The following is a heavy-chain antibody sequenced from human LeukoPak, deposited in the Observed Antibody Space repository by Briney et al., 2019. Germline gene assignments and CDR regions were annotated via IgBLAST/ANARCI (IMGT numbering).Heavy chain of an antibody. Sequence: SETLSLTCNVSGASISDYYWSWVRQSPEKGLEWIACLYYSGSSHYNPSLRSRVAISGDTSKNQFSLKLTSVTTADMAVYYCARTIRRGWFDLWGRGTLVAVSS. CDR1: GASISDYY. D-gene: IGHD2-15*01. CDR3: ARTIRRGWFDL. CDR2: LYYSGSS. V-gene: IGHV4-59*01. J-gene: IGHJ2*01.